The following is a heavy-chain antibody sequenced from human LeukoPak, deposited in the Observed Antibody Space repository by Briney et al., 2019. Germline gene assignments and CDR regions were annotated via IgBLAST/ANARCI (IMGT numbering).Heavy chain of an antibody. V-gene: IGHV1-3*01. J-gene: IGHJ4*02. D-gene: IGHD2-21*02. CDR2: INAGNGNT. CDR1: GYTFTSYA. CDR3: ARDPSGDCYFDY. Sequence: ASVNVSCKASGYTFTSYAMHWVRQAPGQRLEWMGWINAGNGNTKYSQKFQGRVTITRDTSASTAYMELSSLRSEDTAVYYCARDPSGDCYFDYWGQGTLVTVSS.